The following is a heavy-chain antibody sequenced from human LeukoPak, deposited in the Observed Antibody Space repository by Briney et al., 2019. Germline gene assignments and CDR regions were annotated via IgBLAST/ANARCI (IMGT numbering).Heavy chain of an antibody. CDR1: GVSISSSNSY. CDR2: IYYSGNT. CDR3: ARGEAVAGFDY. Sequence: SETLSLTCTVSGVSISSSNSYWGWIRQPPGKGLEWIGSIYYSGNTYYNASLKSQVSISIDTSKNQFSLRLTSVTAADTAVYYCARGEAVAGFDYWGQGTLVTVSS. V-gene: IGHV4-39*01. J-gene: IGHJ4*02. D-gene: IGHD6-19*01.